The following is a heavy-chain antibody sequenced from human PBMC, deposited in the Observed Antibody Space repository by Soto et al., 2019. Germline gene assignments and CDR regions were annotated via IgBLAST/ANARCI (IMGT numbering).Heavy chain of an antibody. J-gene: IGHJ3*02. CDR1: GFTFDDYA. V-gene: IGHV3-9*01. CDR3: SKVRTQVDAFYI. CDR2: ISWNSGSI. Sequence: PGGSLRLSCAASGFTFDDYAMHWVRQAPGKGLEWVSGISWNSGSIGYADSVKGRFTISRDNAKNSLYLQMNSLRAEDTALYYCSKVRTQVDAFYIWGQGTMLTVS.